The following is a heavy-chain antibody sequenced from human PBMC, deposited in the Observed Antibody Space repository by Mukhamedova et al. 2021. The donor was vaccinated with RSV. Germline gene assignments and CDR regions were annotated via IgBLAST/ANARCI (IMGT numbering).Heavy chain of an antibody. J-gene: IGHJ4*02. CDR3: ARGRSTYFDS. V-gene: IGHV3-74*01. Sequence: GRFTMSRDNAKNTLYLQMNSLRAEDTAVYYCARGRSTYFDSWGQGALVTVSS.